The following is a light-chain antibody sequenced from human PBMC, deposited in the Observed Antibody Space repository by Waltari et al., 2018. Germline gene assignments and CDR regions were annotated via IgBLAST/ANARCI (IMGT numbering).Light chain of an antibody. V-gene: IGLV2-11*01. CDR3: CSFAAGNTVI. CDR1: SSDVGGYHS. J-gene: IGLJ2*01. Sequence: QSALTQPRSVSGSPGPSVTISCTGTSSDVGGYHSVSWYQQDPGKAPKLLIFDVSERPSGVSDRFSGSKSGNTASLTISGLQAEDEADYHCCSFAAGNTVIFGGGTKLTVV. CDR2: DVS.